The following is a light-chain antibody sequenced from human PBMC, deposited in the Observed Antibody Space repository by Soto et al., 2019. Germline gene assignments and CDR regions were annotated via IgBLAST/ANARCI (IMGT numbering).Light chain of an antibody. CDR1: QSVSTN. CDR2: GAS. J-gene: IGKJ2*01. V-gene: IGKV3-15*01. Sequence: EVVLTQSPATLSVSPGERATLSCRAIQSVSTNLAWYQQRPGQAPRLLIYGASARATGIPDRFSGSGSGTDFTLTISRLEPDDVAVYYCQQYDTSPPMYTFGQGTKVDIK. CDR3: QQYDTSPPMYT.